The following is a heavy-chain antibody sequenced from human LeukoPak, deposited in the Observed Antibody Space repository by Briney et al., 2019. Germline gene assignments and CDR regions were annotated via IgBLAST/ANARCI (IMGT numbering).Heavy chain of an antibody. CDR1: GFTFSGNS. J-gene: IGHJ4*02. D-gene: IGHD6-25*01. CDR2: ISNDGNTK. Sequence: GGSLRLSCAASGFTFSGNSVHWVRQAPGKGLEWVAVISNDGNTKFYGDPVRGRFTISRDNSKSTLFLGMSSLRPEDTAVYYCARRVAATGMVDSWGQGTLDPVSS. V-gene: IGHV3-30-3*01. CDR3: ARRVAATGMVDS.